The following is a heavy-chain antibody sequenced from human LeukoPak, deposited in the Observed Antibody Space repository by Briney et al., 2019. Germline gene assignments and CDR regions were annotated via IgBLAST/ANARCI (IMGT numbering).Heavy chain of an antibody. V-gene: IGHV3-21*01. D-gene: IGHD3-16*01. J-gene: IGHJ4*02. CDR2: ISSSSSYK. CDR1: GFTFNTYT. Sequence: GGSLRLSCAASGFTFNTYTMNWVRQAPGKGLEWVSSISSSSSYKYYADSVKGRFTISRDNAKNSLYLQMNSLRAEDTAVYYCAREGARLTLDYWGQGTLVTVSS. CDR3: AREGARLTLDY.